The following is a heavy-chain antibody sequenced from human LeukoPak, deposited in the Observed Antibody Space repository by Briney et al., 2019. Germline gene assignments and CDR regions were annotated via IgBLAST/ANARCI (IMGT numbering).Heavy chain of an antibody. V-gene: IGHV3-23*01. D-gene: IGHD6-13*01. CDR1: GFTFSSYA. J-gene: IGHJ4*02. CDR3: AILPGYSSGWYEVNY. CDR2: ISGSGGST. Sequence: PGGSLRLSCAASGFTFSSYAMSWVRQAPGKGLEWVSAISGSGGSTYYADSVKGRFTISRDNSKTTLYLQMNSLRAEDTAVYYCAILPGYSSGWYEVNYWGQGTLVTVSS.